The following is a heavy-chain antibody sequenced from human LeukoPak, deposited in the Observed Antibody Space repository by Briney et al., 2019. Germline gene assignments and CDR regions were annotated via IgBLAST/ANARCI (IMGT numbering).Heavy chain of an antibody. Sequence: PSETLSLTCTVSGGSISSSSYYWGWIRQPPGKGLEWIGSIYYSGSTYYNPSLKSRVTISVDTSKNQFSLKLSSVTAADTAVYYCAGAYCGGDCYSRYWYFDLWGRGTLVTVSS. CDR3: AGAYCGGDCYSRYWYFDL. D-gene: IGHD2-21*02. V-gene: IGHV4-39*07. J-gene: IGHJ2*01. CDR1: GGSISSSSYY. CDR2: IYYSGST.